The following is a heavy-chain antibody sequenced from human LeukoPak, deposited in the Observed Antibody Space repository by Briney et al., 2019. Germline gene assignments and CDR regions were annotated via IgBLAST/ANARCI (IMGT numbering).Heavy chain of an antibody. V-gene: IGHV1-3*03. D-gene: IGHD3-16*01. CDR2: INAGNGNT. Sequence: GASVEVSCKASGYTFTSYAMHWVRQAPGQRFEWMGWINAGNGNTKYSQEFQGRVTITRDTSASTAYMELSSLRSEDMAVYYCARARGIMITFGGVISPPDYWGQGTLVTVSS. J-gene: IGHJ4*02. CDR3: ARARGIMITFGGVISPPDY. CDR1: GYTFTSYA.